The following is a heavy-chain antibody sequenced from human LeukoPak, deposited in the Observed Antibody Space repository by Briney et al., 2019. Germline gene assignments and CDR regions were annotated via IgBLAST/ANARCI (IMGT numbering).Heavy chain of an antibody. V-gene: IGHV4-61*01. CDR2: IYYSGST. CDR1: GGSISSSSSY. J-gene: IGHJ5*02. CDR3: ARVRSWFDP. Sequence: SETLSLTCTVSGGSISSSSSYWSWIRQPPGKGLEWIGYIYYSGSTNYNPSLKSRVTISVDTSKNQFSLKLSSVTAADTAVYYCARVRSWFDPWGQGTLVTVSS.